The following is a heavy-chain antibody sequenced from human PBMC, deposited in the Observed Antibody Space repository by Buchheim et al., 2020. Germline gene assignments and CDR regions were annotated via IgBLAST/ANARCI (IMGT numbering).Heavy chain of an antibody. CDR2: ISHGGRT. Sequence: QVQLQESGPGLVKPSETLSLTCAVSGYSISNDYYWGWIRQPPGKGLEWIGSISHGGRTFYNPSLKSRVTVSLVASKNHFSLTLTSVTAPDTAMYYCARMGYSGSYYDPWGRGTL. V-gene: IGHV4-38-2*01. CDR3: ARMGYSGSYYDP. D-gene: IGHD1-26*01. CDR1: GYSISNDYY. J-gene: IGHJ5*02.